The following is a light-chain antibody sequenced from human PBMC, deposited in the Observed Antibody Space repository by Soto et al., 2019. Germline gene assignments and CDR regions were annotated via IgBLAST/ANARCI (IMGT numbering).Light chain of an antibody. V-gene: IGKV1-5*03. CDR1: QSIGSF. CDR3: QQYESYWT. CDR2: KAS. Sequence: DIQMTQSPSTLSASVGDRVTITCRASQSIGSFLAWYQQKPGKTPKLLIYKASIFEGGVPSRFSGSGSGTAFTLTISSLRPDHFATYYCQQYESYWTFGQGTKV. J-gene: IGKJ1*01.